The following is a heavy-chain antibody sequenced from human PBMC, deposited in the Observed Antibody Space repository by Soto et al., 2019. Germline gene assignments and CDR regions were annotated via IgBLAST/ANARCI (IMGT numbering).Heavy chain of an antibody. J-gene: IGHJ3*02. Sequence: GGSLRLSCTVSGFAFNNYGINWVRQAPGKGLEWVSSISKSDYTYYSDSVKGRFAASRDNAKSSVSLQMNTLRVEDTAVYYCARGALCSTTNCFGSGAFDIWGQGTMVT. CDR1: GFAFNNYG. V-gene: IGHV3-21*01. CDR2: ISKSDYT. CDR3: ARGALCSTTNCFGSGAFDI. D-gene: IGHD2-2*01.